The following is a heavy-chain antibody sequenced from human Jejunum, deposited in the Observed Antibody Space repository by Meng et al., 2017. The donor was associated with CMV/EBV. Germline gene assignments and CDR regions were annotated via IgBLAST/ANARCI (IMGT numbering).Heavy chain of an antibody. J-gene: IGHJ4*02. CDR1: TFSAYD. D-gene: IGHD3-3*02. V-gene: IGHV1-8*03. CDR2: MNPNSGYS. CDR3: SRGGPIGIFGVVTQFYFDY. Sequence: TFSAYDINWVRQAPGQGLEWMGWMNPNSGYSGYSQKFQGRVTFSRNTSITTAYMELNSLRSDDTAVYYCSRGGPIGIFGVVTQFYFDYWGQGTLVTVSS.